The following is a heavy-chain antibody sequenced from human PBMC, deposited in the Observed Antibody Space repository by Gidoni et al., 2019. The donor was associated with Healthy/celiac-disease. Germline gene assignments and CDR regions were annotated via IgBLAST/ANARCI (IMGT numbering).Heavy chain of an antibody. Sequence: EVQLVESGGGLVQRGGSLSLSCAASGLPFSSYDMHWVRQAPGKGLELVSYISSSGSTIYSADSVQGRFTISSDNAKNSLYLQMNSLRAEDTAVYYCARVLSSGWYGGVWAKAFDIWGQGTMVTVSS. CDR3: ARVLSSGWYGGVWAKAFDI. V-gene: IGHV3-48*03. D-gene: IGHD6-19*01. CDR2: ISSSGSTI. CDR1: GLPFSSYD. J-gene: IGHJ3*02.